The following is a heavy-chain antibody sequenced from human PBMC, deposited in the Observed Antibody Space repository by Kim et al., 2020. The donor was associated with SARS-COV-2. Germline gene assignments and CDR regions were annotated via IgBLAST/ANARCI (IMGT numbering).Heavy chain of an antibody. J-gene: IGHJ4*02. V-gene: IGHV4-4*02. D-gene: IGHD5-12*01. Sequence: NYTPSLKSRVTISVDKSKNQFSLKLSSVTAADTAVYYCAREHSGYDSFDYWGQGTLVTVSS. CDR3: AREHSGYDSFDY.